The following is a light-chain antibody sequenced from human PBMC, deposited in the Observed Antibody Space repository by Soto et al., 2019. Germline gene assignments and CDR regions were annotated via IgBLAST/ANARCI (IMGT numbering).Light chain of an antibody. V-gene: IGKV3-15*01. CDR3: QQYNNWPPWT. CDR1: QSISSD. CDR2: GAS. Sequence: VMTQSPATLSVSPGERATLSCRASQSISSDLAWYQQKPGQAPRLLIYGASTRASDIPARFSGSGSGTELTLTISSLQSEDFAVYYCQQYNNWPPWTFGQGTKVDNK. J-gene: IGKJ1*01.